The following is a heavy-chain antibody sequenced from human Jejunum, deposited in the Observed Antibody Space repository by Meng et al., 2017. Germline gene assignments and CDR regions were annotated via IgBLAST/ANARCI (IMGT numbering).Heavy chain of an antibody. CDR3: ARSPWNFDILTGYYGGTFDI. Sequence: GGSLRLSCKASGYSFSNNWIGWVRQMPGKGLEWMGVIYPGDSDTRYSPSFQGQVTISADKSISTAYLQWSSLKASDTAMYYCARSPWNFDILTGYYGGTFDIWGQGTMVT. D-gene: IGHD3-9*01. J-gene: IGHJ3*02. V-gene: IGHV5-51*01. CDR2: IYPGDSDT. CDR1: GYSFSNNW.